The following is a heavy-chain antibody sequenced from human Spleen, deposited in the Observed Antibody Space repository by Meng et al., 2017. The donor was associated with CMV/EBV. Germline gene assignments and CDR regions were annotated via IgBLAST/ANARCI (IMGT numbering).Heavy chain of an antibody. Sequence: ASVKVSFKASGYTFTGYYMHWVRQAPGQGLVWMGWINPNSGGTNYAQKFQGRVTLNRDTSISTAYMELSRLKSDDTAVFFCARLFHTSLGTNYYYGMDVWGQGTAVTVSS. V-gene: IGHV1-2*02. D-gene: IGHD3-10*01. CDR2: INPNSGGT. J-gene: IGHJ6*02. CDR1: GYTFTGYY. CDR3: ARLFHTSLGTNYYYGMDV.